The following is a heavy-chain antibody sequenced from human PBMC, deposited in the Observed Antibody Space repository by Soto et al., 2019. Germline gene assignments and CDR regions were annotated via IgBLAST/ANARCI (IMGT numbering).Heavy chain of an antibody. J-gene: IGHJ4*02. CDR2: IYYSGTT. CDR3: ARRPPYYYDNSGYYFDY. Sequence: PSETLSLTCTVSGGSISSSSYYWGWIRQPPGKGLEWIGNIYYSGTTYYNPSLKSRVTISVDTSKNQFSLKLSSVTAADTAVYYCARRPPYYYDNSGYYFDYWGQGTLVTVS. CDR1: GGSISSSSYY. V-gene: IGHV4-39*01. D-gene: IGHD3-22*01.